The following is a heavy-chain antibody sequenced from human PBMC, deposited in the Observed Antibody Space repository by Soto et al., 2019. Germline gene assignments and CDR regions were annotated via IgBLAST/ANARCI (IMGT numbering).Heavy chain of an antibody. CDR1: GYTFTSYG. D-gene: IGHD3-10*01. CDR2: ISGFNDET. Sequence: ASVKLSCKASGYTFTSYGSCWVRQAPGQGLEWMGWISGFNDETNHAQKLQGRVTMTKDTSTSTAYMELRSLKSDDTAVYYCARSGSYYPARNWFGPWGQGTLVTVSS. CDR3: ARSGSYYPARNWFGP. V-gene: IGHV1-18*01. J-gene: IGHJ5*02.